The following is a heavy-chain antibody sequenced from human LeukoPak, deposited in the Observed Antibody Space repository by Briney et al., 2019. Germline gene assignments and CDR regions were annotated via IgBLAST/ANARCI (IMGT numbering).Heavy chain of an antibody. Sequence: GGSLKFSLPAPGSIFLNSWLNWFRQAPGKGLAWVANIKEDGTEKNYVDSVKGRFTISRDNAKNSVYLQMNSLRVEDTAVYYCANSLLGGQGTLVTVSS. CDR1: GSIFLNSW. J-gene: IGHJ4*02. D-gene: IGHD2-15*01. CDR2: IKEDGTEK. CDR3: ANSLL. V-gene: IGHV3-7*01.